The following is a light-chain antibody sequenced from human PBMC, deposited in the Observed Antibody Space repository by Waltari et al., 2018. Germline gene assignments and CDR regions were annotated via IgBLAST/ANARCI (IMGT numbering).Light chain of an antibody. CDR2: DAF. CDR1: QSVGRS. Sequence: EIVLTQSPGTLSLSPGERVTLSCRASQSVGRSLAWYQQRPGQAPRLLNYDAFTRATGVADRFSGSGSGTDFSLTISRLDPEDFAVYYCQMYVRLPVTFGQGTKVEIK. J-gene: IGKJ1*01. CDR3: QMYVRLPVT. V-gene: IGKV3-20*01.